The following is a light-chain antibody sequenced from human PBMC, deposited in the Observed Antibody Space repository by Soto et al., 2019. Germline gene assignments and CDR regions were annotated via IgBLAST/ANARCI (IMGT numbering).Light chain of an antibody. Sequence: QSVLTQPPSVSGSPGQSVTISCTGTSSDVGSYNRLSWYQQPPGTAPKLIMYEVNTRPSGVPDRFSGSKSGRTASLTISGLQAADEADYYSSLYTSGSTYVLGTGTKV. CDR2: EVN. J-gene: IGLJ1*01. CDR1: SSDVGSYNR. CDR3: SLYTSGSTYV. V-gene: IGLV2-18*01.